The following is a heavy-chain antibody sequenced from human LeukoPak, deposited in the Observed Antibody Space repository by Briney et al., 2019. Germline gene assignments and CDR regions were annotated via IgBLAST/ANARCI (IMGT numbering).Heavy chain of an antibody. CDR3: ARDNYYDSSGYSGFCGY. CDR2: MNPNSGNT. D-gene: IGHD3-22*01. Sequence: ASVKVSCKASGYTFTSYDINWVRQATGQGLEWMGWMNPNSGNTGYAQKFQGRVTMTRNTSISTAYMELSSLRSEDTAVYYCARDNYYDSSGYSGFCGYWGQGTLITVSS. V-gene: IGHV1-8*01. J-gene: IGHJ4*02. CDR1: GYTFTSYD.